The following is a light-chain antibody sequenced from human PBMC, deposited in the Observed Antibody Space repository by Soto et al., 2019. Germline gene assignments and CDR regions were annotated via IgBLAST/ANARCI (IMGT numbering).Light chain of an antibody. CDR2: GAS. CDR3: QQYGSTIT. J-gene: IGKJ5*01. CDR1: QSVGSY. V-gene: IGKV3-20*01. Sequence: EIVLTQSPGTLSLSPGERATLSCRASQSVGSYLAWYQQKPGQAPRLLIYGASSRATGIPDRFSGSGSGTDFTLTISRLEPEDFAVYYCQQYGSTITFGQGTRLEIK.